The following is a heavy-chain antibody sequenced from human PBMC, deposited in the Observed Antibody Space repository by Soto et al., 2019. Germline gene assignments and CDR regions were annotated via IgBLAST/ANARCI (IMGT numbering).Heavy chain of an antibody. D-gene: IGHD5-18*01. CDR1: GYTFTGYY. Sequence: GASVKVSCKASGYTFTGYYMHWVRQAPGQGLEWMGWINPNSGGTNYAQKFQGWVTMTRDTSISTAYMELSRLRSDDTAVYYCAREGGYSYGMLDYWGQGTLVTVSS. CDR3: AREGGYSYGMLDY. V-gene: IGHV1-2*04. J-gene: IGHJ4*02. CDR2: INPNSGGT.